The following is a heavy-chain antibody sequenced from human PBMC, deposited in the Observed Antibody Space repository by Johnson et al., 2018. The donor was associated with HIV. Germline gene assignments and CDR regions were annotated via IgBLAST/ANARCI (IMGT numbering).Heavy chain of an antibody. CDR1: GFTFSSYG. CDR3: AKGTSRGWADAFDG. V-gene: IGHV3-30*02. CDR2: IRYDESHK. Sequence: QVQLVESGGGVVQPGGSLRLSCAASGFTFSSYGMHWVRQAPGKGLEWVAFIRYDESHKYYADSVKGRFTISRDNSKNKLYLQMNRLTAEDTAVYYCAKGTSRGWADAFDGWGHGTMVTVS. D-gene: IGHD6-19*01. J-gene: IGHJ3*01.